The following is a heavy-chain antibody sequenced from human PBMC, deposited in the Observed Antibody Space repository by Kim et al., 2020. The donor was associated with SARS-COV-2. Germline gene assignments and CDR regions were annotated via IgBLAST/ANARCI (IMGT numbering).Heavy chain of an antibody. CDR1: GFTFSGSA. Sequence: GGSLRLSCAASGFTFSGSAMHWVRQASGKGLEWVGRIRSKANSYATAYAASVKGRFTISRDDSKNTAYLQMNSLKTEDTAVYYCTAGVPNGSGSYYNYYYYYYYGMDVWGQGTTVTVSS. V-gene: IGHV3-73*01. J-gene: IGHJ6*02. D-gene: IGHD3-10*01. CDR3: TAGVPNGSGSYYNYYYYYYYGMDV. CDR2: IRSKANSYAT.